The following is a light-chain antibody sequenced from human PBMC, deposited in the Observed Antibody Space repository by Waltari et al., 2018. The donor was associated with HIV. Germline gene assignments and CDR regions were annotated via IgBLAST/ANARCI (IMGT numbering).Light chain of an antibody. V-gene: IGLV1-47*01. Sequence: QSVLTQPPSASGTPGQRITISCSGSDSKIGSNYVHWYQHLPGPAPKLLISRNNQRASGVPDRCSGAKSGTSASLAISGLRSEDEADYYCVTWADRSSGPVVFGGGTKVTVL. J-gene: IGLJ2*01. CDR3: VTWADRSSGPVV. CDR2: RNN. CDR1: DSKIGSNY.